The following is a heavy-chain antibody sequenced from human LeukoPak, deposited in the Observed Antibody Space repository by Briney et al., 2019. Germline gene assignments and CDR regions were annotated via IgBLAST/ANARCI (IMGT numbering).Heavy chain of an antibody. D-gene: IGHD6-19*01. V-gene: IGHV3-74*01. CDR3: ARMWGRSGWSDY. CDR2: IDIDGSST. J-gene: IGHJ4*02. Sequence: GGSLRLSCAASGFTFSSYWMHWVRQAPGKGLVWLSRIDIDGSSTNYADSVKGRFTISRDNAKNTVYLQMNNLRAEDTAMYYCARMWGRSGWSDYWGQGTLVTVSS. CDR1: GFTFSSYW.